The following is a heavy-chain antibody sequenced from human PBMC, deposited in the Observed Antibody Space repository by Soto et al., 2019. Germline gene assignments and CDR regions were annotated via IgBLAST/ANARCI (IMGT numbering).Heavy chain of an antibody. CDR3: TTYYDFWSGNYYFDY. J-gene: IGHJ4*02. CDR1: GFTFGDYA. CDR2: IRSKAYGGTT. D-gene: IGHD3-3*01. Sequence: GSLRLSCTASGFTFGDYAMSWVRQAPGKGLEWVGFIRSKAYGGTTEYAASVKGRFTISRDDSKSIAYLQMNSLKTEDTAVYYCTTYYDFWSGNYYFDYWGQGTLVTVSS. V-gene: IGHV3-49*04.